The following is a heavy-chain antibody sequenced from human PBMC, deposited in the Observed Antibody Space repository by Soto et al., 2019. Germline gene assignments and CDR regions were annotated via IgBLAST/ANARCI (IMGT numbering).Heavy chain of an antibody. CDR1: GFTFSSYW. D-gene: IGHD4-17*01. CDR2: IKQDGSEK. J-gene: IGHJ2*01. V-gene: IGHV3-7*03. CDR3: ARGLGVYSHWYFDR. Sequence: EVQLVESGGGLVQPGGSLRLSCAASGFTFSSYWMSWVRQAPGKGLEWVANIKQDGSEKYYVESVKGRCTISRDNAKNSLYLQMNSLRADDTAVYYCARGLGVYSHWYFDRWGRGTLVTVSS.